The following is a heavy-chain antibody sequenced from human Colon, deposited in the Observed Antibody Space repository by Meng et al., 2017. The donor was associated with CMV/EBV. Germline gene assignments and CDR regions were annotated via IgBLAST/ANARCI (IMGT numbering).Heavy chain of an antibody. CDR1: GFTFSSHS. D-gene: IGHD6-13*01. CDR3: AREAAAGTFDY. V-gene: IGHV3-48*04. CDR2: ISSSSSTI. Sequence: GGSLRLSCAASGFTFSSHSMNWVRQAPGKGLEWVSYISSSSSTIYYADSVKGRFTISRDNAKNSLYLQMNSLRAEDTAVYYCAREAAAGTFDYWGQGTLVTVSS. J-gene: IGHJ4*02.